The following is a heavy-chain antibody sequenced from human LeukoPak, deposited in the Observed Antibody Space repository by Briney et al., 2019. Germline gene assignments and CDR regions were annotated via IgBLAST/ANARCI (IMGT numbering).Heavy chain of an antibody. CDR2: IYTSGST. D-gene: IGHD3-9*01. J-gene: IGHJ4*02. CDR3: ARHALNYDTLTGYQPYYFCY. V-gene: IGHV4-4*09. Sequence: SETLSLTCTVSGGSISSYYWSWIRQPPGRGLVWIGYIYTSGSTNYNPSLKSRVTISVDTSKNQFSLKLSSVTAADTAVYYCARHALNYDTLTGYQPYYFCYWGQGTLVTVSS. CDR1: GGSISSYY.